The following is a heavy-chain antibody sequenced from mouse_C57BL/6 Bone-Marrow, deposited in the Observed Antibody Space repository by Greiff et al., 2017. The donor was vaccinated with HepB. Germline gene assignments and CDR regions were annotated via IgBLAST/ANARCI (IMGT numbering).Heavy chain of an antibody. D-gene: IGHD1-1*01. J-gene: IGHJ1*03. CDR1: GYTFTSYW. Sequence: VQLQQPGAELVKPGASVKLSCKASGYTFTSYWMHWVKQRPGRGLEWIGRIDPNSGGTKYNEKFKSKATLTVDKPSSTAYMQRSSLTSEDSAVYYCARGGGVVADDWYFDVWGTGTTVTVSS. CDR2: IDPNSGGT. CDR3: ARGGGVVADDWYFDV. V-gene: IGHV1-72*01.